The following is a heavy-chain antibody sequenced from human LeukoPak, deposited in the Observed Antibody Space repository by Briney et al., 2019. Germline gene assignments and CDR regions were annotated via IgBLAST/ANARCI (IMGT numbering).Heavy chain of an antibody. J-gene: IGHJ3*02. CDR3: AKAWLGYCSSTSCYRLAAFDI. V-gene: IGHV3-23*01. D-gene: IGHD2-2*01. CDR2: ISGSGGST. Sequence: GGSLRLSCAASGFTFSSYAMSWVRQAPGKGLEWVSAISGSGGSTYYADSVKGRFTISRDNSKNTLYLQMNSLRAEDTAVYYCAKAWLGYCSSTSCYRLAAFDIWGQGTMVTVSS. CDR1: GFTFSSYA.